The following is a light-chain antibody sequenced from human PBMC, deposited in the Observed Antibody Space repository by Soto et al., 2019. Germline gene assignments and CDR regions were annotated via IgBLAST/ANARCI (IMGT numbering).Light chain of an antibody. CDR1: QSVSNF. Sequence: EIVLTQSPCTLSLSPGKRATLSCRASQSVSNFLAWYQQKPGQAPRLLIYGASSRATGIPDRFSGSGSGTDFTLTISRLEPEDFAVYYCQQYGSSLTFGGGTKVDIK. CDR3: QQYGSSLT. CDR2: GAS. V-gene: IGKV3-20*01. J-gene: IGKJ4*01.